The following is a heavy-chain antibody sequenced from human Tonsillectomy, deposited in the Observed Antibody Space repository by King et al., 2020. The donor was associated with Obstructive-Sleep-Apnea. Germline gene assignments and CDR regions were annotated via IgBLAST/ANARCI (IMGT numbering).Heavy chain of an antibody. Sequence: VQLQESGPGLVKPSETLSLTCAVSGGSFINDYWTWIRQPPGKRLEYIGYVDYSGRSNYNPSLKSRVTISVDTSKNQFSLNLSSVTATGTAVYYCARGFRFFEQSWYFDLWGRGTLVTVSS. CDR1: GGSFINDY. J-gene: IGHJ2*01. V-gene: IGHV4-59*01. CDR2: VDYSGRS. CDR3: ARGFRFFEQSWYFDL. D-gene: IGHD3-3*01.